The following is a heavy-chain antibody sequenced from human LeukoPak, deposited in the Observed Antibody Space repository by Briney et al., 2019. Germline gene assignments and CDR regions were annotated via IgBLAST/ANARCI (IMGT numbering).Heavy chain of an antibody. Sequence: SETLSLTCTVSGGSISSYYWSWIRQPPGKGLEWIGYIYYSGSTNYNPSLKSRVTISVDTSKNQFSLKLSSVTAADTAVYYCARGEGYCSGGSCPFGYWGQGTLVTVSS. V-gene: IGHV4-59*01. CDR1: GGSISSYY. J-gene: IGHJ4*02. CDR3: ARGEGYCSGGSCPFGY. CDR2: IYYSGST. D-gene: IGHD2-15*01.